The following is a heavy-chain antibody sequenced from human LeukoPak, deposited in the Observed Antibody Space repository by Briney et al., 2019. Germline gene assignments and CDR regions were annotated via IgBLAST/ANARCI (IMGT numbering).Heavy chain of an antibody. J-gene: IGHJ4*02. CDR2: INTGGST. CDR1: GDYISNYY. CDR3: ARSPVETPLGRPFDY. Sequence: SETLSLTCTVSGDYISNYYWNWIRQPAGKGLEWIGRINTGGSTNYNPSLKSRVSMSIDASKNQFSLRLTSVTAADTAMFYCARSPVETPLGRPFDYWGQGTLVTVSS. D-gene: IGHD5-18*01. V-gene: IGHV4-4*07.